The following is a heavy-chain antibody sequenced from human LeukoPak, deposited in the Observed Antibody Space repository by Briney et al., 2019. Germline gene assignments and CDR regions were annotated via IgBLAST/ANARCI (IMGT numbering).Heavy chain of an antibody. CDR1: GYTLTELS. V-gene: IGHV1-24*01. D-gene: IGHD1-26*01. J-gene: IGHJ3*02. CDR2: FDPEDGET. Sequence: ASVKVSCKVSGYTLTELSMHWVRQAPAKGLEWMGGFDPEDGETIYAQKFQGRVAMTEDTSTDTAYMELSSLRSEDTAVYYCATAPRGSYSVFAFDIWGQGTMVTVSS. CDR3: ATAPRGSYSVFAFDI.